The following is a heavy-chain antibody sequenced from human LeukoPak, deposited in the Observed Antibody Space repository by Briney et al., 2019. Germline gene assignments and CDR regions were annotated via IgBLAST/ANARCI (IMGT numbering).Heavy chain of an antibody. Sequence: PGGSLRLSCAASGFTFSSYSMNWVRQPPGKGLEWIGEINRSGSTNYNPSLKSRVTVSVDTSKNQFSLKLSSVTAADTAVYYCARTGSGYTYYCYYMDVWGKGTTVTVSS. CDR1: GFTFSSYS. V-gene: IGHV4-34*01. CDR3: ARTGSGYTYYCYYMDV. J-gene: IGHJ6*03. CDR2: INRSGST. D-gene: IGHD3-22*01.